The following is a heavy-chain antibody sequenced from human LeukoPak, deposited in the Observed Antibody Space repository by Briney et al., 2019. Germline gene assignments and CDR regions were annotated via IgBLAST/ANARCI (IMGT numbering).Heavy chain of an antibody. J-gene: IGHJ4*02. D-gene: IGHD6-19*01. V-gene: IGHV1-2*02. CDR1: GYTFTGFF. CDR3: TRDVPGYSSDFDF. CDR2: INPNNGDT. Sequence: ASVKVSCKASGYTFTGFFMHWVRQAPGQGLEWKGWINPNNGDTTYAQKFQGRVTLTRDTSIRTVFMEVNRLTSDDTAVYYCTRDVPGYSSDFDFWGQGTLVTVSS.